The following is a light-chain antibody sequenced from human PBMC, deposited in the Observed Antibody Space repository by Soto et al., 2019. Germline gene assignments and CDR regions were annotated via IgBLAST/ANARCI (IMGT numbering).Light chain of an antibody. Sequence: EIVLTQSPGTLSLSPGERATLSCRASQSVSSSYLAWYQQKPCQAPRLLIYGASSRATGIPDRFSGSGSGTDFTLTISRLEPEDFAVYYCQQYGRSRYTFGQGTNLEIK. V-gene: IGKV3-20*01. J-gene: IGKJ2*01. CDR3: QQYGRSRYT. CDR1: QSVSSSY. CDR2: GAS.